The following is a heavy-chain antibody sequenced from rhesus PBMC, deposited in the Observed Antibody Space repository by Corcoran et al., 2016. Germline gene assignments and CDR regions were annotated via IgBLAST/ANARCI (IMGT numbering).Heavy chain of an antibody. V-gene: IGHV3-118*01. D-gene: IGHD4-17*01. CDR3: TGNPFDY. J-gene: IGHJ4*01. CDR1: GFTFRSSA. CDR2: IRSKSNNYET. Sequence: EVQLVESGGGLVQPGGSLRLSCAASGFTFRSSAMHWVVQASGKVLEWVGRIRSKSNNYETGYAASVKGRFTISRDDSKNTAYLQMNSLKTEDTAVYYCTGNPFDYWGQGVLVTVSS.